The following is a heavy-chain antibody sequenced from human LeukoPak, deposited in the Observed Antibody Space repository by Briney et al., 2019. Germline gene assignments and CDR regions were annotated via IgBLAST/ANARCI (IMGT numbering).Heavy chain of an antibody. D-gene: IGHD1-26*01. CDR2: INPNSGGT. CDR1: GYTFTSYY. CDR3: AGPQTSGYFDY. J-gene: IGHJ4*02. V-gene: IGHV1-2*02. Sequence: GASVKVSCKASGYTFTSYYMHWVRQAPGQGLEWMGWINPNSGGTNYAQKFQGRVTMTRDTSISVAYMELSRLRSDDTAVYYCAGPQTSGYFDYWGRGTLVTVSS.